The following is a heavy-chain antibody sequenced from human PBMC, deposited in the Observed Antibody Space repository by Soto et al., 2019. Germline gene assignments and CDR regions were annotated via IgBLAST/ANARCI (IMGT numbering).Heavy chain of an antibody. CDR3: ATHAPTSKWDTGHFDH. CDR1: GFPFNNAW. D-gene: IGHD1-26*01. CDR2: ITSRTYGATT. V-gene: IGHV3-15*01. Sequence: EVQLVESGGGLVKPGGSLRLSCAGSGFPFNNAWMTWVRQAPGQGLEWIGRITSRTYGATTDYAAPVKGRFSISRDDSKNMVFLQMNSLKTEDTAVYYCATHAPTSKWDTGHFDHWGQGTLVTVSS. J-gene: IGHJ4*02.